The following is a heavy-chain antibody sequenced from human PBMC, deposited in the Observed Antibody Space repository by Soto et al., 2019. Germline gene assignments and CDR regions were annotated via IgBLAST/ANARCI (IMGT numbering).Heavy chain of an antibody. D-gene: IGHD1-26*01. CDR2: IIPIFGTA. CDR1: GGTFSSYA. CDR3: ARNGIVGAKSNFDY. J-gene: IGHJ4*02. Sequence: SVKVSCKASGGTFSSYAISWMRQAPGQGLEWMGGIIPIFGTANYAQKFQGRVTITADESTSTAYMELSSLRSEDTAVYYCARNGIVGAKSNFDYWGQGTLVTVSS. V-gene: IGHV1-69*13.